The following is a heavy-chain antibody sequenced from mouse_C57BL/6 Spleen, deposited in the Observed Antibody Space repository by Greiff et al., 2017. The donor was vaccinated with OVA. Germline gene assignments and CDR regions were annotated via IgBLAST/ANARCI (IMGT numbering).Heavy chain of an antibody. V-gene: IGHV1-69*01. Sequence: QVQLQQPGAELVMPGASVKLSCKASVYTFTSYWMHWVKQRPGQGLEWIGEIDPSDSYTNYNQKFKGKSTLTVDKSSSTAYMQLSSLTSEDSAVYYCARSIDYWGQGTTLTVSS. J-gene: IGHJ2*01. CDR1: VYTFTSYW. CDR2: IDPSDSYT. CDR3: ARSIDY.